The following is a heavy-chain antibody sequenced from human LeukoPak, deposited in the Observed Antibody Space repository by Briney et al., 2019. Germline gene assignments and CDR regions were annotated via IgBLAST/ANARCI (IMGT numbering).Heavy chain of an antibody. J-gene: IGHJ4*02. CDR2: IIASGTST. CDR3: AKHPGPYGANPFDS. CDR1: GITFSDYA. V-gene: IGHV3-23*01. Sequence: GGSLRLSCAASGITFSDYAFRWVRQAPGKGPEWVSTIIASGTSTFQAASVKGRFTISRDPSTNTLFLHMTSLRAEDTALYYCAKHPGPYGANPFDSWGLGTLVTVSS. D-gene: IGHD4-23*01.